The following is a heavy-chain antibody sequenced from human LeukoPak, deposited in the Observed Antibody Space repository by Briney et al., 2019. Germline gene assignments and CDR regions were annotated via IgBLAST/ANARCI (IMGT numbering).Heavy chain of an antibody. Sequence: PGGSQRLSCTASGFTFGDYAMSWFRQAPGKGLEWVGFIRSKAYGGTTEYAASVKGRFTISRDDSKSIAYLQMNSLKTEDTAVYYCTRVDVEMATTFDYWGQGTLVTVSS. J-gene: IGHJ4*02. CDR3: TRVDVEMATTFDY. CDR2: IRSKAYGGTT. CDR1: GFTFGDYA. D-gene: IGHD5-24*01. V-gene: IGHV3-49*03.